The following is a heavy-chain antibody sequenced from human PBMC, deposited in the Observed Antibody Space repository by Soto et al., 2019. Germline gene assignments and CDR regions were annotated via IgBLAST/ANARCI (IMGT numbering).Heavy chain of an antibody. V-gene: IGHV1-69*01. CDR3: ARGGIAAPPTLYYYYGMDV. Sequence: QVQLVQSGAEVKKPGSSVKVSCKASGGTFSSYAISWVRQAPGQGLEWMGGIIPIFGTANYAQKFQGRVTITADESTSTAYMELSSLRSEDTAVYYCARGGIAAPPTLYYYYGMDVWGQGTTVTVS. D-gene: IGHD6-13*01. J-gene: IGHJ6*02. CDR2: IIPIFGTA. CDR1: GGTFSSYA.